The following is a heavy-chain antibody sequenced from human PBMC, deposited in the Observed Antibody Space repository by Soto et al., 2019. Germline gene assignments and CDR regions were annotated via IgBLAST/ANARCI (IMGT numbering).Heavy chain of an antibody. CDR3: AKEGLELLWFGELPVFDY. CDR2: ISYDGSNK. J-gene: IGHJ4*02. CDR1: GFTFSSYG. Sequence: QVQLVESGGGVVQPGRSLRLSCAASGFTFSSYGMHWVRQAPGKGLEWGAVISYDGSNKYYADSVKGRFTISRDNSKNTLYLQMNSLRAEDTAVYYCAKEGLELLWFGELPVFDYWGQGTLVTVSS. V-gene: IGHV3-30*18. D-gene: IGHD3-10*01.